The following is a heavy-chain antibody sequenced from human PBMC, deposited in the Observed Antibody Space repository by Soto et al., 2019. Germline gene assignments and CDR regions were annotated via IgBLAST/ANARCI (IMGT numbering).Heavy chain of an antibody. CDR2: IGTAGDT. Sequence: EVQLVESGGGLVQPGGSLRLSCAASGFTFSSYDMHWVRQATGKGLEWVSAIGTAGDTYYPGSVKGRFTISRENAKNSLYLQMNSLRAEDTAVYYCARDEGFGSGSYDAFDIWGQGTMVTVSS. V-gene: IGHV3-13*01. J-gene: IGHJ3*02. CDR3: ARDEGFGSGSYDAFDI. CDR1: GFTFSSYD. D-gene: IGHD3-10*01.